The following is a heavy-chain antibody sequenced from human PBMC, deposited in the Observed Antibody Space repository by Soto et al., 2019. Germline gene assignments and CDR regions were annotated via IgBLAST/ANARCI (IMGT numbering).Heavy chain of an antibody. CDR1: GCSISSYY. V-gene: IGHV4-59*12. CDR3: ARGRKWFDP. Sequence: XETLSLTCTVAGCSISSYYWSWIRQPPGKGLEWIGYIYYSGSTNYNPSLKSRVTISVDTSKNQFSLKLSSVTAADTAVYYCARGRKWFDPWGQGTLVTVSS. J-gene: IGHJ5*02. CDR2: IYYSGST.